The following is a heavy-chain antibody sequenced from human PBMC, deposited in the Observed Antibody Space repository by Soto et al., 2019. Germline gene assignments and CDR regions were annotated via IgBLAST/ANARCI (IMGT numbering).Heavy chain of an antibody. J-gene: IGHJ4*02. CDR2: IYYSGST. CDR3: ARGHGRNFAV. Sequence: SETLSLTCTVSGGSISSYYWSWIRQPPGKGLEWIGYIYYSGSTNYNPSLKSRVTISVDTSKNQFSLKLSSVTAADTAVYYCARGHGRNFAVWGQGTLVTVAS. V-gene: IGHV4-59*12. CDR1: GGSISSYY.